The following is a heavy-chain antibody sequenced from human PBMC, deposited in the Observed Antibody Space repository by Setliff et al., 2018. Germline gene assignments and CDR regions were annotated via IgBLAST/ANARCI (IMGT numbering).Heavy chain of an antibody. D-gene: IGHD3-22*01. J-gene: IGHJ6*03. CDR3: TRQASPYPDSSGYYYDLKFYYYMDV. Sequence: AGGSLRLSCAASGFTFSNAWMTWVRQASGKGLEWVGRIRSRPDNYATLYAASVKGRFTISRDDSKNTAYLQMNSLKTEDTAVYYCTRQASPYPDSSGYYYDLKFYYYMDVWGKGTTVTVSS. CDR1: GFTFSNAW. V-gene: IGHV3-73*01. CDR2: IRSRPDNYAT.